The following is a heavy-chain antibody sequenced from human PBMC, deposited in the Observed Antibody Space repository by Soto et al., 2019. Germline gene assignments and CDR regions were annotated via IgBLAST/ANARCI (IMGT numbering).Heavy chain of an antibody. CDR2: ISGGGGST. CDR1: GFTFSSYA. CDR3: AKDGSRWDLPADY. D-gene: IGHD1-26*01. J-gene: IGHJ4*02. Sequence: EVQLLESGGGLVQPGGSLRLSCAASGFTFSSYAMSWVRQAPGKGLEWVAAISGGGGSTYYADSVKGRFTISRDNSKNTLYLQMNSLRAEDTAGYYCAKDGSRWDLPADYWGQGALVTVSS. V-gene: IGHV3-23*01.